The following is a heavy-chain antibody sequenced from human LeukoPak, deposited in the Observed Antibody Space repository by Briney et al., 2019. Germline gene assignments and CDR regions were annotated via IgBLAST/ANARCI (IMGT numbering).Heavy chain of an antibody. D-gene: IGHD4-17*01. CDR2: INSDGSST. CDR3: AKDRGNDYGVFDY. J-gene: IGHJ4*02. V-gene: IGHV3-74*01. CDR1: GFTFSSYW. Sequence: GGSLRLSCAASGFTFSSYWMHWVRQAPGKGLVWVSRINSDGSSTSYADSVKGRFTISRDNAKNSLHLQMNSLRDEDTGVYYCAKDRGNDYGVFDYWGQGTLVTVSS.